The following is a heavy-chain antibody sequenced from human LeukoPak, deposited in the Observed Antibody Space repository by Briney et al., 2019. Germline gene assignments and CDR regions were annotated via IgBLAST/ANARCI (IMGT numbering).Heavy chain of an antibody. Sequence: SETLSLTCTVSGGSISSSSYYWGWIRQPPGKGLEWIGSIYYSGSTYYNPSLKSRVTISVDTSKNQFSLKLSSVTAADTAVYYCARGRPLRSIAAAGATGNNWLDPWGQGTLVTVSS. D-gene: IGHD6-13*01. CDR3: ARGRPLRSIAAAGATGNNWLDP. J-gene: IGHJ5*02. V-gene: IGHV4-39*01. CDR2: IYYSGST. CDR1: GGSISSSSYY.